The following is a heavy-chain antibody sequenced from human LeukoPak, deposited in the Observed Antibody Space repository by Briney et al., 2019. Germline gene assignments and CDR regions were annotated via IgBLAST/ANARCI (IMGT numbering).Heavy chain of an antibody. Sequence: PGGSLRLSCAASGFTFSSYCMSWVRQAPGKGLEWVANIKHDGSAKYYEDSVKGRFTISSDNAKNSLHLQMNSLRAEDTAVYYCARVIDLYYYYMDVWGKGTTVTVPS. J-gene: IGHJ6*03. CDR1: GFTFSSYC. V-gene: IGHV3-7*01. CDR3: ARVIDLYYYYMDV. CDR2: IKHDGSAK.